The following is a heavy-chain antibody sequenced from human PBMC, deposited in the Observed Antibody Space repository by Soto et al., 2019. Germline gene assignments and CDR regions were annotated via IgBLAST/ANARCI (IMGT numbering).Heavy chain of an antibody. CDR3: AREGDDRHFFFDS. J-gene: IGHJ4*02. V-gene: IGHV4-4*07. CDR2: FYTGGNT. Sequence: QLQESGPGLVKPSETLSLTCNVSGRSMISYYWSWIRQPAGKGLEWIGRFYTGGNTNYKPPLKSRVNMSVDTSKSQLSLSLTSVTAADTAVYYCAREGDDRHFFFDSWGQGTLVTVSS. D-gene: IGHD3-3*02. CDR1: GRSMISYY.